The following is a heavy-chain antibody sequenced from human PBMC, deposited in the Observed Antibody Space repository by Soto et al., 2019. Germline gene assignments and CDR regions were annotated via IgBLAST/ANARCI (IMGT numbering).Heavy chain of an antibody. J-gene: IGHJ4*02. Sequence: EVQLVESGGGLVQPGGSWRLSCVAPGFTFSTDSINWVRQAPGKGLEWVAHISTRGATRYYANSVKGRFTISRDNAKTSLYLQMDSLRNEDTAVYYCAMFFGSGFDYWGQGTLVTVSS. D-gene: IGHD6-19*01. CDR1: GFTFSTDS. CDR2: ISTRGATR. CDR3: AMFFGSGFDY. V-gene: IGHV3-48*02.